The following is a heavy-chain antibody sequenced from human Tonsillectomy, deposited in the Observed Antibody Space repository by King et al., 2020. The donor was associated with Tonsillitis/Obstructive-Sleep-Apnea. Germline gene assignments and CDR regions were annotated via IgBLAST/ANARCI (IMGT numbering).Heavy chain of an antibody. CDR3: ARDSMSHYYDSSAYYTFAY. Sequence: VKLVESGAEVKKPGASVKVSCKASGYTFSSYGISWVRQAPGQGLEWMGWISPYNGDTNYAQKLQGRVIMTTGTSTSTAYMELRSLRSDDTAVYYCARDSMSHYYDSSAYYTFAYWGQGTLVTVSS. D-gene: IGHD3-22*01. V-gene: IGHV1-18*01. CDR1: GYTFSSYG. J-gene: IGHJ4*02. CDR2: ISPYNGDT.